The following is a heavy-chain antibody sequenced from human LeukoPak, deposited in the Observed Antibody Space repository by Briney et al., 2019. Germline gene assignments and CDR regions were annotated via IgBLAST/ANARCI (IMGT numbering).Heavy chain of an antibody. Sequence: GGSLRLSCTVSGFTVSSNSMSWVRQAPGKGLEWVAVISYDGSNKYYADSVKGRFTISRDNAKNSLYLQMNSLRAEDTALYYCAKGGGGSYYRSFDYWGQGTLVTVSS. CDR1: GFTVSSNS. D-gene: IGHD3-10*01. CDR2: ISYDGSNK. CDR3: AKGGGGSYYRSFDY. J-gene: IGHJ4*02. V-gene: IGHV3-30*18.